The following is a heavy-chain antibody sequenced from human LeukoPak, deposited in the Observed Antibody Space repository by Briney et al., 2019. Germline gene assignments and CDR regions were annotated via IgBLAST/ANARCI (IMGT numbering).Heavy chain of an antibody. V-gene: IGHV4-59*01. Sequence: SETLSLTCTVSGGSISSNYWSWIRQPPGKGLEWIGYIYYSGTTNYNPSLKSRVTISVGTSKNHFSLKLRSVTAADTAVCYCARALTARDSSGFYIWGQGTLVTVSS. J-gene: IGHJ4*02. D-gene: IGHD3-22*01. CDR2: IYYSGTT. CDR1: GGSISSNY. CDR3: ARALTARDSSGFYI.